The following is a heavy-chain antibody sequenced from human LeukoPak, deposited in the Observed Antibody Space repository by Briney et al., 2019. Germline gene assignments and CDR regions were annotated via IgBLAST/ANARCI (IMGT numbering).Heavy chain of an antibody. CDR1: GFTFSNAW. Sequence: GGSLRLSCAASGFTFSNAWMNWVRQAPRKGLEWVGHIRSKADGGTTDYAAPVKGRFTISRDDSKNTLYLQMNSLKTEDTALYYCTTDQFLRSTTYYGMDVWGQGTTVAVSS. V-gene: IGHV3-15*07. CDR2: IRSKADGGTT. D-gene: IGHD5-12*01. J-gene: IGHJ6*02. CDR3: TTDQFLRSTTYYGMDV.